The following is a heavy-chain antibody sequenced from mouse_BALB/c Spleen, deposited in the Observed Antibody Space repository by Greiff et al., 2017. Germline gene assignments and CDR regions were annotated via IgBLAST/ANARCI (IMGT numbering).Heavy chain of an antibody. J-gene: IGHJ4*01. V-gene: IGHV2-4-1*01. CDR3: ARKGSSYAMDY. Sequence: QVQLQQSGPGLVQPSQSLSITCTVSGFSLTSYGVHWVRQSPGKGLEWLGVIWSGGSTVYNAAFISRLSISKDNSKSQVFFKMNSLQADDTAIYYCARKGSSYAMDYWGQGTSVTVSS. CDR2: IWSGGST. CDR1: GFSLTSYG. D-gene: IGHD1-1*01.